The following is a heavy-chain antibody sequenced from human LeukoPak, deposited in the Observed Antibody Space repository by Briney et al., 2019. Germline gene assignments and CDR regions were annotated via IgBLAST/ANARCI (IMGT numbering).Heavy chain of an antibody. J-gene: IGHJ6*02. Sequence: GASVKDSCKASGYNFISYYMHWVRQAPGQGLEWMGIIKPSGGSTSYAQKFQDRVTMTRDTSTSTVYMELSSLKSEDTAVYYCAREDVVLVDAVRYYYYGMDVWGQGTTVTVSS. CDR3: AREDVVLVDAVRYYYYGMDV. D-gene: IGHD2-8*01. V-gene: IGHV1-46*01. CDR1: GYNFISYY. CDR2: IKPSGGST.